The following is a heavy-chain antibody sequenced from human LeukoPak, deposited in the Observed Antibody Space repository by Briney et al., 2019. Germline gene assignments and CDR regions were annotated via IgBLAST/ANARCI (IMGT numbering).Heavy chain of an antibody. CDR2: IRPDESVK. V-gene: IGHV3-7*01. D-gene: IGHD7-27*01. CDR1: GFPISNYW. J-gene: IGHJ3*02. Sequence: GGSLRLSCAASGFPISNYWTSWVRQAPGNGLEWVARIRPDESVKHYVESVKGRFTISRDNAKNSLTLQMNSPRAEDTAVYFCARLLGMLTTFDIWGQRTVVTVSS. CDR3: ARLLGMLTTFDI.